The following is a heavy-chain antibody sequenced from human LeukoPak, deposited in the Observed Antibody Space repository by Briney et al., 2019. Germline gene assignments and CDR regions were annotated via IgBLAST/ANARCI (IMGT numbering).Heavy chain of an antibody. CDR2: ISGSGGST. D-gene: IGHD6-19*01. CDR3: AKGSGRGSSGWYDY. V-gene: IGHV3-23*01. Sequence: PGGSLRLSCAASGFTFTTYTMPWVRQAPGEGLEYVSAISGSGGSTYYADSVKGRFTISRDNSKNTLYLQMNSLRAEDTAVYYCAKGSGRGSSGWYDYWGQGTLVTVSS. CDR1: GFTFTTYT. J-gene: IGHJ4*02.